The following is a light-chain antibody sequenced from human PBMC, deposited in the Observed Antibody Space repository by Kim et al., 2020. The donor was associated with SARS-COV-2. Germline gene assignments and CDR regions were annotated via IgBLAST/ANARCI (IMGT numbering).Light chain of an antibody. CDR3: QQYNNWPLT. CDR2: SAS. V-gene: IGKV3-15*01. CDR1: QSVGNH. Sequence: IVMTQSPATLSVSPGGGATLSCRASQSVGNHLAWYQQKPGQAPRLLIYSASTRATGVPGRFSGSGSGTEFTLTISSLQSEDFVVYYCQQYNNWPLTFGGGTKVDIK. J-gene: IGKJ4*01.